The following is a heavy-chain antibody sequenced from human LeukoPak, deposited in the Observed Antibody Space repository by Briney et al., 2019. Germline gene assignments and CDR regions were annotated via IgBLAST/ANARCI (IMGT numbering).Heavy chain of an antibody. CDR3: ARDGSRGNLVTAPDF. Sequence: GGSLRLSCVASGLIFSKYWMTWVRQAPGKGLEWVATIKPDGSEQYYLDSVKGRFTISRDNARDSLYLQMNSLRAEDTAVYYCARDGSRGNLVTAPDFWGQGTLVTVSS. CDR2: IKPDGSEQ. V-gene: IGHV3-7*01. J-gene: IGHJ4*02. CDR1: GLIFSKYW. D-gene: IGHD2-21*02.